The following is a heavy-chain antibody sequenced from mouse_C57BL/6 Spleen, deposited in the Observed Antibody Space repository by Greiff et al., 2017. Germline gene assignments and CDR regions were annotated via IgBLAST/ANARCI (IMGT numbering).Heavy chain of an antibody. V-gene: IGHV1-39*01. CDR2: INPNYGTT. Sequence: VQLKQSGPELVKPGASVKISCKASGYSFTDYNMNWVKQSNGKSLEWIGVINPNYGTTSYNQKFKGKATLTVDQSSSTAYMQLNSLTSEDSAVYYCAKIVATGNYAMDYWGQGTSVTVSS. D-gene: IGHD1-1*01. J-gene: IGHJ4*01. CDR1: GYSFTDYN. CDR3: AKIVATGNYAMDY.